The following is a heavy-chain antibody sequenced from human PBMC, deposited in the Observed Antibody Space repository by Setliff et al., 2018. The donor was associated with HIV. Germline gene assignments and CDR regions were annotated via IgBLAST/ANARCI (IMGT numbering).Heavy chain of an antibody. V-gene: IGHV4-34*01. CDR1: CGSFSGYY. J-gene: IGHJ4*02. D-gene: IGHD1-26*01. CDR2: INHSGST. Sequence: PSETLSLTCAVYCGSFSGYYWSWIRQPPGKGLEWIGEINHSGSTNYNMSLWSRVTISLDASRNQFSLELISVTAADTAVYYCAGGPGTTSIDYWAQGTLVTVSS. CDR3: AGGPGTTSIDY.